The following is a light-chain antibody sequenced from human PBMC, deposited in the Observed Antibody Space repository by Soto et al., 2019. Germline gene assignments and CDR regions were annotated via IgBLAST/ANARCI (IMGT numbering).Light chain of an antibody. Sequence: ETVMTQSPATLSVSPGERATLSCGASQSVSTNLAWYQQKPGQGPRLLIYGASTRASGIPARFSGSGSGTEFTLTISSLQSEDLAIYYCQQYNDWPPITFGQGTKVEI. CDR1: QSVSTN. CDR3: QQYNDWPPIT. CDR2: GAS. J-gene: IGKJ1*01. V-gene: IGKV3-15*01.